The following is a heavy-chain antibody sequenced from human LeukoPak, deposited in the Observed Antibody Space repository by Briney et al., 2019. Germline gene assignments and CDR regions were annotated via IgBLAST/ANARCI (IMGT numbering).Heavy chain of an antibody. CDR3: LSGGVFDY. CDR2: INHSGST. D-gene: IGHD6-19*01. CDR1: GGSFSGYY. J-gene: IGHJ4*02. V-gene: IGHV4-34*01. Sequence: PSETLSLTCAVYGGSFSGYYWSWIRQPPGKGLEWIGEINHSGSTNYNPFLKSRVTISVDTSKNQFSLKLSSVTAADTAVYYCLSGGVFDYWGQGTLVTVSS.